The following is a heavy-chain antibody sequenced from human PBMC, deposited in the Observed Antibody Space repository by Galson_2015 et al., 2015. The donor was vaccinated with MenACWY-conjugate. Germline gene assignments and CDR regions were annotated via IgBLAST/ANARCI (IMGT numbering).Heavy chain of an antibody. V-gene: IGHV3-13*05. CDR1: GFTFSSYD. CDR2: IGTAVDP. CDR3: ARAPARSSSSYYYYYMDV. J-gene: IGHJ6*03. D-gene: IGHD6-6*01. Sequence: SLRLSCAASGFTFSSYDMHWVRQATGKGLEWVSAIGTAVDPYYPGSVKGRFTISRENAKNSLYLQMNSLRARDTAVYYCARAPARSSSSYYYYYMDVWGQGTTVTVSS.